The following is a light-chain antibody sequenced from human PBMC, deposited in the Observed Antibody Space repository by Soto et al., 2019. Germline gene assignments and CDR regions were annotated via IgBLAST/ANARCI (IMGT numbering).Light chain of an antibody. Sequence: DIVMTQTPLSSPVTLGQAASISCRASQSVRSTYLAWYQQKPGQAPRLLIFGVSNRAAGIPARFSGSGSGTEFTLTISSLQSEDFAVYYCQQYGDWPLTFGGGTKVDIK. CDR3: QQYGDWPLT. CDR2: GVS. CDR1: QSVRSTY. J-gene: IGKJ4*01. V-gene: IGKV3-15*01.